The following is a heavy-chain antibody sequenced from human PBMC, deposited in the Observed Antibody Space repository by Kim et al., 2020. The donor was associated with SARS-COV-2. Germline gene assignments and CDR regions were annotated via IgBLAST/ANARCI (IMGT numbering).Heavy chain of an antibody. CDR1: GFTVSSNY. CDR2: IYSGGST. V-gene: IGHV3-53*01. J-gene: IGHJ1*01. CDR3: ARDWAWESGDGYNLPQH. Sequence: GGSLRLSCAASGFTVSSNYMSWVRQAPGKGLEWVSVIYSGGSTYYADSVKGRFTISRDNSKNTLYLQMNSLRAEDTAVYYCARDWAWESGDGYNLPQHWGQGTLVTVSS. D-gene: IGHD5-12*01.